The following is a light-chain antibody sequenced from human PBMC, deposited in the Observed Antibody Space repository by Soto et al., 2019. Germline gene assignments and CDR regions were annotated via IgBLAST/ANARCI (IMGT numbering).Light chain of an antibody. J-gene: IGLJ2*01. CDR2: DVN. CDR1: SSDIGAYNF. V-gene: IGLV2-14*03. CDR3: TSWTTSTTMI. Sequence: QSALTQPASVSGSPGQSITISCTGTSSDIGAYNFVSWYQQHPGKAPKLMLYDVNIRPSGVSNRFSGSKSRNPASLTISGLQAEDEADYYCTSWTTSTTMIFGGGTKLTVL.